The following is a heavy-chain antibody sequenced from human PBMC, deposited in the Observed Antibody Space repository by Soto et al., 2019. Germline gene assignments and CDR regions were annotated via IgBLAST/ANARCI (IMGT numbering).Heavy chain of an antibody. CDR2: ISSSGSTI. CDR1: GFTFSSYE. J-gene: IGHJ4*02. D-gene: IGHD3-3*01. Sequence: VGSLRLSCAASGFTFSSYEMNWVRQAPGKGLEWVSYISSSGSTIYYADSVKGRFTISRDNAKNSLYLQMNSLRAEDTAVYYCARGSYYDFWSGYYSEYYFDYWGQGTLVTVSS. V-gene: IGHV3-48*03. CDR3: ARGSYYDFWSGYYSEYYFDY.